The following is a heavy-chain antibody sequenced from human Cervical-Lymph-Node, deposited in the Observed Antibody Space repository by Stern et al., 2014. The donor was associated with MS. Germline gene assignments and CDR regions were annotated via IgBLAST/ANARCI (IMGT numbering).Heavy chain of an antibody. V-gene: IGHV3-13*01. D-gene: IGHD2-15*01. CDR2: IGPAGDT. J-gene: IGHJ4*02. CDR3: ARALGYCSGGSCYYFDY. Sequence: EVQLVESGGGLVQPGGSLRLSCAASGFTFSSYDMHWVRQATGKGLEWVSAIGPAGDTYYPGSVKGRFTISRENAKNSLYLQMNSLRAGDTAVYYCARALGYCSGGSCYYFDYWGQGTLVTVSS. CDR1: GFTFSSYD.